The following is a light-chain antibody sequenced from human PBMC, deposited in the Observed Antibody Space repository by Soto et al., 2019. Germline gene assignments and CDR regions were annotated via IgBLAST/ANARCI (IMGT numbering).Light chain of an antibody. Sequence: DLQMTQSPSSLSASVGDRVTITCRASQSISSYLNWYQQKPGKAPKLLIYAASSLQSGVPSRFSGSGSGTDFTLTISSLQREDFATYYCQQSYRTPYTFGQGTKLEIK. CDR2: AAS. J-gene: IGKJ2*01. V-gene: IGKV1-39*01. CDR3: QQSYRTPYT. CDR1: QSISSY.